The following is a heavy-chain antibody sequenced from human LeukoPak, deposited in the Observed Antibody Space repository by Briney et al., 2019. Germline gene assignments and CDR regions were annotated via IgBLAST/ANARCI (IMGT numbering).Heavy chain of an antibody. Sequence: ASVKVSCKASGYTFTSYGISWVRQAPGQGLEWMGWISAYNGNTNYAQKLQGRVTMTTDTSTSTAYMELRSLRSDDTAVYYCARRSYYDILTGSLGALDIWGQGTMVTVSS. CDR3: ARRSYYDILTGSLGALDI. CDR2: ISAYNGNT. J-gene: IGHJ3*02. CDR1: GYTFTSYG. V-gene: IGHV1-18*04. D-gene: IGHD3-9*01.